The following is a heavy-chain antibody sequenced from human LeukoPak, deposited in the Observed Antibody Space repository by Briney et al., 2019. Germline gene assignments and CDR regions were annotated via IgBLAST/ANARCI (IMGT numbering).Heavy chain of an antibody. CDR3: ARDGHDFWSGYYTRAFDI. J-gene: IGHJ3*02. D-gene: IGHD3-3*01. CDR2: ISSSSSYI. Sequence: GGSLRLSCAASGFTFSSYSMNWVCQAPGKGLEWVSSISSSSSYIYYADSVKGRFTISRDNAKNSLYLQMNSLRDEDTAVYYCARDGHDFWSGYYTRAFDIWGQGTMVTVSS. CDR1: GFTFSSYS. V-gene: IGHV3-21*01.